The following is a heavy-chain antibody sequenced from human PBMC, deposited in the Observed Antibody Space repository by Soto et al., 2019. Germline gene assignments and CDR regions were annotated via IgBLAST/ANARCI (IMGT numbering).Heavy chain of an antibody. D-gene: IGHD3-3*01. V-gene: IGHV4-59*12. CDR3: ARDEFLYDSLFEGWFDP. CDR2: IYYSGST. CDR1: GGSISSYY. J-gene: IGHJ5*02. Sequence: SETLSLTCTVSGGSISSYYWSWIRQPPGKGLEWIGYIYYSGSTNYNPSLKSRVTISVDTSKNQFSLKLSSVTAADTAVYYCARDEFLYDSLFEGWFDPWGQGTLVTVSS.